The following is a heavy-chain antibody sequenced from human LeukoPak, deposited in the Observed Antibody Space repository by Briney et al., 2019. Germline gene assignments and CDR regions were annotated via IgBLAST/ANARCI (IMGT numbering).Heavy chain of an antibody. CDR2: ISLAGQT. CDR3: SRESGPFCPFGY. J-gene: IGHJ4*02. V-gene: IGHV4/OR15-8*02. D-gene: IGHD1-26*01. Sequence: SSETLSLTCGVSGGSISGTNWWSWVRQPPGQGLEWIGEISLAGQTNYNPSLNGRVAMSLDKSSNQLSLHLTSVTAADTATYFCSRESGPFCPFGYWGQGTLVTVSS. CDR1: GGSISGTNW.